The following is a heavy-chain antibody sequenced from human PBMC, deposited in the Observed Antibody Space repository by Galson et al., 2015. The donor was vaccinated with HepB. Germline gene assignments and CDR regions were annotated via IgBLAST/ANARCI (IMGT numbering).Heavy chain of an antibody. CDR3: ARLNSGIYYGDAFDI. J-gene: IGHJ3*02. Sequence: SLRLSCAASGFIFNNYSMTWVRQAPGKGLEWVANIKQDASEKYYVDSVKGRFTISRDNAKNSLYLQMNSLRAEDTAFYYCARLNSGIYYGDAFDIWGQGTMVTVSS. CDR1: GFIFNNYS. D-gene: IGHD1-26*01. V-gene: IGHV3-7*03. CDR2: IKQDASEK.